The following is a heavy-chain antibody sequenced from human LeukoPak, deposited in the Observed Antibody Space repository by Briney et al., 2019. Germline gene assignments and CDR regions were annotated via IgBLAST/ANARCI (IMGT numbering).Heavy chain of an antibody. J-gene: IGHJ4*02. CDR2: IYPGDSDT. CDR3: ARLSYGDSSLDF. CDR1: GYSFAIYW. Sequence: GESLKISCKGSGYSFAIYWIGWVRQMPGKGLEWMGIIYPGDSDTRYSPSFQGQVTISADKSINTAYLQWSSLKASDTATYYCARLSYGDSSLDFWGQGTLVTVSS. V-gene: IGHV5-51*01. D-gene: IGHD4-17*01.